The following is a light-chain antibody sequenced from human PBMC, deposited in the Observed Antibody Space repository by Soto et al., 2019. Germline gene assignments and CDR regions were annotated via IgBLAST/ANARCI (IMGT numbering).Light chain of an antibody. CDR3: QQHNNWPPIT. Sequence: IVITQSPATLSVPPGLTDTLSCRVSHSVSSNLSCYQQKPGEAPRILIYCASTRATGMVARCSGSGAGREFSPTTSSMLYEDDAVYYCQQHNNWPPITFGQGTRLEI. V-gene: IGKV3-15*01. CDR2: CAS. CDR1: HSVSSN. J-gene: IGKJ5*01.